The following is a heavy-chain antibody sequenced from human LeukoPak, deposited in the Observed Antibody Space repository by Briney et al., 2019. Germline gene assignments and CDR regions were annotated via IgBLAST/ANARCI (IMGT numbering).Heavy chain of an antibody. D-gene: IGHD2-15*01. CDR3: ARVCSSGRCLDY. Sequence: SETLSLTCTVSGGSISSSSYYWGWIRQPPGKGLEWIGSIYHSGSTYYNPSLKSRVTVSVDTSKNQVSLRLSSVTAADTAVYYCARVCSSGRCLDYWGQGTLVTVSS. V-gene: IGHV4-39*07. J-gene: IGHJ4*02. CDR2: IYHSGST. CDR1: GGSISSSSYY.